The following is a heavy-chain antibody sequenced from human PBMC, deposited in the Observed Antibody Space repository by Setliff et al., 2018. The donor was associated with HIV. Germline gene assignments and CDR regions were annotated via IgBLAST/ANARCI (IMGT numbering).Heavy chain of an antibody. V-gene: IGHV4-4*09. CDR1: GGSVNDFY. CDR2: IHSSGST. Sequence: TLSLTCPVSGGSVNDFYCNWIRQPPGKGPEWIGYIHSSGSTIYNPSLKSRITISLDTSKEQFSLELSSATAADTAVYYCATLDHSGGNFLAYWGQGSLVTVSS. D-gene: IGHD2-21*02. CDR3: ATLDHSGGNFLAY. J-gene: IGHJ4*02.